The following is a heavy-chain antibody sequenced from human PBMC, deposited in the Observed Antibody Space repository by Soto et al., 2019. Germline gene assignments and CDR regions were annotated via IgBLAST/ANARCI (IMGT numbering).Heavy chain of an antibody. V-gene: IGHV3-23*01. J-gene: IGHJ6*02. Sequence: GGSLRLSCAASGFTFSSYAMSWVRQAPGKGLEWVSATSGSGGSTYHADSVKGRFTISRDNSKNTLYLQMNSLRAEDTAVYYCAKSYDFWSGYPPYYYYGMDVWGQGTTVTVSS. D-gene: IGHD3-3*01. CDR2: TSGSGGST. CDR3: AKSYDFWSGYPPYYYYGMDV. CDR1: GFTFSSYA.